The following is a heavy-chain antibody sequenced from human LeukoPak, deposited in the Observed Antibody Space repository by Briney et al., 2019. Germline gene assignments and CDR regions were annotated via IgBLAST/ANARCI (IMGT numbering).Heavy chain of an antibody. Sequence: GGSLRLSCAASGFTFSSYEMNWVRQAPGKGLEWVSYISNSGNTIYYADSVKGRFAISRDNAKNSLYLQMNSLRAEDTAVYYCARVKGYYGSRSGMDVWGQGTTVTVSS. CDR3: ARVKGYYGSRSGMDV. J-gene: IGHJ6*02. CDR1: GFTFSSYE. CDR2: ISNSGNTI. D-gene: IGHD3-10*01. V-gene: IGHV3-48*03.